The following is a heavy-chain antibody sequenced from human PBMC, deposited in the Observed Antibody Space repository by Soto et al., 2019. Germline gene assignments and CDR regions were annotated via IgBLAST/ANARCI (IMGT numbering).Heavy chain of an antibody. V-gene: IGHV3-30*03. CDR1: GFTFSSYG. CDR2: ISYDGSNK. CDR3: ARKLRTVTTYYYYYGMDV. Sequence: QVQLVESGGGVVQPGRSLRLSCAASGFTFSSYGMHWVRQAPGKGLEWVAVISYDGSNKYYADSVKGRFTISRDNSKNTLYLQMNSLRAEDTAVYYCARKLRTVTTYYYYYGMDVWGQGTTVTVSS. J-gene: IGHJ6*02. D-gene: IGHD4-4*01.